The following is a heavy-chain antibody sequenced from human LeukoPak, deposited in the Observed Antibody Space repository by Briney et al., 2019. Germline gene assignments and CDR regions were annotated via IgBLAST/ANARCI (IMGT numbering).Heavy chain of an antibody. D-gene: IGHD3-22*01. CDR1: GGSISSYY. J-gene: IGHJ3*02. V-gene: IGHV4-59*08. CDR3: ARTITTGAFDI. Sequence: PPETLSLTCTVSGGSISSYYWSWIRQPPGKGLEWIGNIYYSGSTNYNPSLKSRVTISVDTSKNQFSLKLSSVTAADTAVYYCARTITTGAFDIWGQGTMVTVSS. CDR2: IYYSGST.